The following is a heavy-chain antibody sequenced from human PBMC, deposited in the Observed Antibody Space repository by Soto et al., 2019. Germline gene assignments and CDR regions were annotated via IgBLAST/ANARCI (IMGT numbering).Heavy chain of an antibody. J-gene: IGHJ4*02. V-gene: IGHV1-2*02. D-gene: IGHD6-13*01. CDR3: AREDIAAAASFDY. CDR1: GYTFTGYY. Sequence: ASVKVSCKASGYTFTGYYMHWVRQAPGQGLEWMGWINPNSGGTNYAQKFQGRVTMTRDTSISTAYMELSRLRSDDTAVYYCAREDIAAAASFDYWGQGTLVTVSS. CDR2: INPNSGGT.